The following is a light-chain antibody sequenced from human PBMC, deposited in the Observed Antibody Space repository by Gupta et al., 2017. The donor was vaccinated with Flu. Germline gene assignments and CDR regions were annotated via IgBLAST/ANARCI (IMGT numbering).Light chain of an antibody. J-gene: IGKJ2*01. V-gene: IGKV1-5*03. Sequence: LSASVGDRVTITCRASRHISSWLAWYQQKPGRAPRLLIYKASTLESGGPSRFSGSGYGTECTLTINNLQPEECATYYCKQYNSVDSYMYTFGQGTKLEIK. CDR1: RHISSW. CDR2: KAS. CDR3: KQYNSVDSYMYT.